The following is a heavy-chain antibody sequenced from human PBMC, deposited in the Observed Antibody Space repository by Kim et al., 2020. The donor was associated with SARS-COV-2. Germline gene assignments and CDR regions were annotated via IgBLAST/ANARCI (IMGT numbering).Heavy chain of an antibody. D-gene: IGHD3-22*01. CDR3: AAYLYYYDSSGSYYYYYGMDV. Sequence: ASVKVSCKASGYTFTSYGISWVRQAPGQGLEWMGWISAYNGNTNYAQKLQGRVTMTTDTSTSTAYMALRSLRSDDTAVYYCAAYLYYYDSSGSYYYYYGMDVWGQGTTVTVSS. V-gene: IGHV1-18*01. CDR2: ISAYNGNT. CDR1: GYTFTSYG. J-gene: IGHJ6*02.